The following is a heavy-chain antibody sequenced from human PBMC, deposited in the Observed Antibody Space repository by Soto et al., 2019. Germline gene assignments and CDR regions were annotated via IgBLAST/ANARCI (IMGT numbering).Heavy chain of an antibody. CDR3: VLWFGELSYYGMDV. V-gene: IGHV3-30*03. Sequence: PAGSLRLSCAASGFTFSSYGMHWVRQAPGKGLEWVAGISYDGSTKYYADSVKGRFTISRDNSKNTLYLQMNSLRAEDTAVYYCVLWFGELSYYGMDVWGQGTTVTVSS. CDR2: ISYDGSTK. D-gene: IGHD3-10*01. J-gene: IGHJ6*02. CDR1: GFTFSSYG.